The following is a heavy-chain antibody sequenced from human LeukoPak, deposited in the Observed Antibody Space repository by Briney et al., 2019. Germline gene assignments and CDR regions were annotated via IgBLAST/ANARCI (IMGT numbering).Heavy chain of an antibody. V-gene: IGHV4-61*02. J-gene: IGHJ4*02. D-gene: IGHD3-10*01. CDR3: ARGEDLGIFDY. CDR2: IFPTGST. CDR1: GDSISSGSYY. Sequence: SQTLSLTCTVSGDSISSGSYYWSWIRQPAGRGLEWVGRIFPTGSTNYNPSLKSRVTISVDTSKNQFSLKLSSVTAADTAVYYCARGEDLGIFDYWGQGTLVTVSS.